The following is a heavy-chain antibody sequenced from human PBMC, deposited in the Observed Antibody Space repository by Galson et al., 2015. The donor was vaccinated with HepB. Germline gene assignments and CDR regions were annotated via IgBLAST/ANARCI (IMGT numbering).Heavy chain of an antibody. CDR3: ARGRSLDS. V-gene: IGHV3-7*01. J-gene: IGHJ4*02. CDR2: INLDGSEK. Sequence: YWMTWVRQAPGKGLEWVANINLDGSEKYYVDSVKGRFTMSRDNAKKSLYLQMNSLRVEDTAVYYCARGRSLDSWGQGTLVTVSS. CDR1: YW. D-gene: IGHD1-26*01.